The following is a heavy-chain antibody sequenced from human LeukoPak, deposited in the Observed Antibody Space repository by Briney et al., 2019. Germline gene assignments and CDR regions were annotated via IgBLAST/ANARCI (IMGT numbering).Heavy chain of an antibody. CDR1: GFTVSSNY. CDR3: AKGVGFSVDY. J-gene: IGHJ4*02. CDR2: IYSGGST. V-gene: IGHV3-53*05. Sequence: GGSLRLSCAASGFTVSSNYMSWVRQAPGKGLEWVSVIYSGGSTYYADSVKGRFTISRDNSKNTLYLQMNGLRVDDTAVYYCAKGVGFSVDYWGQGTLVTVSS. D-gene: IGHD2-8*01.